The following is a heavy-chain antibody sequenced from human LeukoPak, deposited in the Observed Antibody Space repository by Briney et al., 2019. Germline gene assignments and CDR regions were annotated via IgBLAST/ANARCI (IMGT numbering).Heavy chain of an antibody. J-gene: IGHJ4*02. Sequence: GGSLRLSCAASGFTFSSSAMSWVRQAPGKGLYWVSAISGSGAGTYYADSVKGRFTISRDNSKNTLYLQMNSLRAEDTAVYYCAKEGGTGTRFDYWGQGTLVTVSS. CDR3: AKEGGTGTRFDY. CDR1: GFTFSSSA. CDR2: ISGSGAGT. D-gene: IGHD1-7*01. V-gene: IGHV3-23*01.